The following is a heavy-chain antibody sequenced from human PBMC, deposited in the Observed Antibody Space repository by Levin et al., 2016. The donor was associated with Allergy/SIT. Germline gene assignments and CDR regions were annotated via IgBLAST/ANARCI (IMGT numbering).Heavy chain of an antibody. Sequence: GGSLRLSCAASGFTFSSYGMHWVRQAPGKGLEWVAVISYDGSNKYYADSVKGRFTISRDNSKNTLYLQMNSLRAEDTAVYYCAKNLMYRGGSSWSNYWGQGTLVTVSS. J-gene: IGHJ4*02. CDR2: ISYDGSNK. CDR1: GFTFSSYG. D-gene: IGHD6-13*01. CDR3: AKNLMYRGGSSWSNY. V-gene: IGHV3-30*18.